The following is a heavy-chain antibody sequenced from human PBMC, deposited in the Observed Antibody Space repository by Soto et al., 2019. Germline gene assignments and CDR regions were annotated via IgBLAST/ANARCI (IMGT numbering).Heavy chain of an antibody. J-gene: IGHJ5*02. CDR3: ARGVGIVVVVAATRGRFDP. V-gene: IGHV1-8*01. CDR1: GYTFTSYD. CDR2: MNPNSGNT. Sequence: QVQLVQSGAEVKKPGASVKVSCKASGYTFTSYDINWVRQATGQGGEWMGWMNPNSGNTGYAQKFQGRVTMTRNTSISTAYMELSSLRSEDTAVYYCARGVGIVVVVAATRGRFDPWGQGTLVTVSS. D-gene: IGHD2-15*01.